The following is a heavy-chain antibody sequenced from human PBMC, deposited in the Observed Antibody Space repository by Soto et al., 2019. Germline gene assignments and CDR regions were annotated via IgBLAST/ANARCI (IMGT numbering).Heavy chain of an antibody. V-gene: IGHV3-30-3*02. CDR3: AKDIVLVPAASAFFDY. J-gene: IGHJ4*02. CDR2: ISYDGSNK. Sequence: QVQLVESGGGVVQPGRSLRLSCAASGFTFSSYAMHWVRQAPGKGLEWVAVISYDGSNKYYADSVKGRFTISRDNSKNPLYLHMDRLGDEDTAVYYCAKDIVLVPAASAFFDYWGQGTLVTVSS. D-gene: IGHD2-2*01. CDR1: GFTFSSYA.